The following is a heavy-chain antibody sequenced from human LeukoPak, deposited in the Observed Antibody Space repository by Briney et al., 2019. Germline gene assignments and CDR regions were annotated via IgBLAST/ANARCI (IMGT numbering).Heavy chain of an antibody. Sequence: PSETLSLTCTVSGGSISSYYWSWIRQPAGKGLEWIGRIYTSGSTNYNPSLKSRVTMSVDTSKNQFSLKLSSVTAADTAVYYCARDPRYSGSYKIISYYFDYWGQGTLVTVSS. D-gene: IGHD1-26*01. CDR2: IYTSGST. CDR3: ARDPRYSGSYKIISYYFDY. J-gene: IGHJ4*02. V-gene: IGHV4-4*07. CDR1: GGSISSYY.